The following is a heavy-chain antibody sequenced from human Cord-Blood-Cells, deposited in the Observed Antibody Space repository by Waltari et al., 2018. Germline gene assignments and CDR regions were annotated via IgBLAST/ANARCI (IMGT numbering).Heavy chain of an antibody. CDR2: IYYSGCT. J-gene: IGHJ4*02. Sequence: QLQLQESGPGLVKPSETLSLTCTVSGGSISSSSYYWGWIRQPPGKGLEWIGSIYYSGCTDYTPALRSRVTISVDTSKNQFSLKLSSVTAADTAVYYCARHPYYYGSGSYYYWGQGTLVTVSS. D-gene: IGHD3-10*01. CDR1: GGSISSSSYY. CDR3: ARHPYYYGSGSYYY. V-gene: IGHV4-39*01.